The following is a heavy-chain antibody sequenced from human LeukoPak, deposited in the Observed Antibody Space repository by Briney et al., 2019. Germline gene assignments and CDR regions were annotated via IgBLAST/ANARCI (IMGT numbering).Heavy chain of an antibody. J-gene: IGHJ4*02. V-gene: IGHV4-39*07. D-gene: IGHD3-9*01. CDR2: ISYSGST. CDR3: ARYYDIVTGYLN. CDR1: GGSISSSSYY. Sequence: PSETLSLTCTVSGGSISSSSYYWGWIRQPPGKGLEWIGSISYSGSTYYNPSLKSRVTISVDTSKNRFSLRLTSVTAADTAVYYCARYYDIVTGYLNWGQGTLVTVSS.